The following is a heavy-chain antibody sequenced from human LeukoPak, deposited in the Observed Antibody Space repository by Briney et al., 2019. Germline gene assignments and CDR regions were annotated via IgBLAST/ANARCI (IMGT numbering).Heavy chain of an antibody. Sequence: PGGSLRLSCAASGFTFSSYNMNWVRQAPGKGLEWVSSITSSSTYIYYADSVKGRFTISRDNARNSLYLQMNSLRVEDTAVYYCARGSRFGVVERDAFDIWGQGTMVTVSS. D-gene: IGHD3-3*01. CDR3: ARGSRFGVVERDAFDI. J-gene: IGHJ3*02. V-gene: IGHV3-21*01. CDR1: GFTFSSYN. CDR2: ITSSSTYI.